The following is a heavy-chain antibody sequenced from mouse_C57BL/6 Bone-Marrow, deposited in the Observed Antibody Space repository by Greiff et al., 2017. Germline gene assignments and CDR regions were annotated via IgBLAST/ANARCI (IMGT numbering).Heavy chain of an antibody. J-gene: IGHJ2*01. V-gene: IGHV1-69*01. CDR1: GYTFSSSW. Sequence: QVQLQQPGAELVMPGASVKLSCKASGYTFSSSWMHWVKQRPGQGLEWSGELDTSDSYTNYNQKFKGKSTLTVDKSSSTAYMQLSSLTSEDSAVYYCARGGPIYYYGSSRDFWGQGTTLTVSS. CDR3: ARGGPIYYYGSSRDF. D-gene: IGHD1-1*01. CDR2: LDTSDSYT.